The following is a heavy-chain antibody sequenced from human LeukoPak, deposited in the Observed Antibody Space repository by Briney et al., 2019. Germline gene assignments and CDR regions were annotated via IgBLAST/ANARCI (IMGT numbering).Heavy chain of an antibody. V-gene: IGHV1-8*01. CDR1: GYTFTSYD. J-gene: IGHJ4*02. D-gene: IGHD3-3*01. CDR3: ARGPPYDFWSGYFAPRGLYFDY. CDR2: MNPNSGNT. Sequence: ASVKVSCKASGYTFTSYDINWVRQATGQGLEWMGWMNPNSGNTGYAQKFQGRVTMTRNTSISTAYMELSSLRSEDTAVYYCARGPPYDFWSGYFAPRGLYFDYWGQGTLVTVSS.